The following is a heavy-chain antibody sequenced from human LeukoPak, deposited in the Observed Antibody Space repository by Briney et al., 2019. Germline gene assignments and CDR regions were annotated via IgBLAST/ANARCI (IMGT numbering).Heavy chain of an antibody. CDR1: GGTFSSYA. CDR2: IIPIFDTA. J-gene: IGHJ6*03. D-gene: IGHD3-16*01. V-gene: IGHV1-69*05. Sequence: SVKVSRKASGGTFSSYAISWVRQAPGQGLEWMGGIIPIFDTANYAQKFQGRVTITTDESTSTAYMELSSLRSEDTAVYYCAGLRLNPGFYCYYYMDVWGKGTTVTVSS. CDR3: AGLRLNPGFYCYYYMDV.